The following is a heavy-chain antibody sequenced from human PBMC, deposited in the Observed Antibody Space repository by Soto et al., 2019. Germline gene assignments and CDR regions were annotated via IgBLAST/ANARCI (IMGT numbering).Heavy chain of an antibody. CDR1: GYTFTSYA. J-gene: IGHJ4*02. CDR2: INAGNGNT. Sequence: ASVKVSCKASGYTFTSYAMHWVRQAPGQRLEWMGWINAGNGNTKYSQKFQGRVTITRDTSASTAYMELSSLRSEDTAVYYCARDQASSPSTFDYWGQGTLVTVSS. D-gene: IGHD6-13*01. V-gene: IGHV1-3*01. CDR3: ARDQASSPSTFDY.